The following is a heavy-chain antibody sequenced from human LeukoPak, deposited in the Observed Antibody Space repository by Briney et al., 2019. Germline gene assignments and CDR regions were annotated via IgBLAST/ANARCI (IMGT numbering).Heavy chain of an antibody. V-gene: IGHV3-74*01. CDR1: GLTLSGYW. CDR3: ARARGNTYGYFEY. D-gene: IGHD5-18*01. J-gene: IGHJ4*02. Sequence: GGSLRLSCAASGLTLSGYWMHWVRQAPGKGLVWVSRINGDASSTSYADSVKGRYTISRDNAKSTLYLQMNSLRVEDTAVYYCARARGNTYGYFEYWGQGTLVTVSS. CDR2: INGDASST.